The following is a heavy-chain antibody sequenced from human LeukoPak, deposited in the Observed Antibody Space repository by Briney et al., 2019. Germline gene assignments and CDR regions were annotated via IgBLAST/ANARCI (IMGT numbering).Heavy chain of an antibody. CDR2: IYSGGNT. CDR1: GVTVSSNY. Sequence: GGSLRLSCAASGVTVSSNYMSWVRQAPGKGLEWVSVIYSGGNTYYADSVKGRFTISRDNSKNTLYLQMNSLRAEDTAVYYCAKGYSYGPRNWFDPWGQGTLVTVSS. V-gene: IGHV3-66*01. D-gene: IGHD5-18*01. J-gene: IGHJ5*02. CDR3: AKGYSYGPRNWFDP.